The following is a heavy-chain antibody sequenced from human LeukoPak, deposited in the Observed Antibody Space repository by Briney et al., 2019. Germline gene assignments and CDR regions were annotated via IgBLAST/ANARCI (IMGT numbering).Heavy chain of an antibody. CDR3: ARRIAVAGIPVYYFDY. V-gene: IGHV1-2*02. J-gene: IGHJ4*02. CDR1: AYTLRGYY. D-gene: IGHD6-19*01. Sequence: ASVKVSCKASAYTLRGYYMHWVRQAPGQGLEWMGWINPKSGVTNYAQKFQGRVTMTWDTSINTTFMELSRLRSDDTAVYYCARRIAVAGIPVYYFDYWGQGTLVTVSS. CDR2: INPKSGVT.